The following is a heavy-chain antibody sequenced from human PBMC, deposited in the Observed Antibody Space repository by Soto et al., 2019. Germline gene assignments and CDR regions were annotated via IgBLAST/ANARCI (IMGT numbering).Heavy chain of an antibody. CDR1: GFTFSSYA. D-gene: IGHD1-1*01. J-gene: IGHJ6*02. Sequence: QVQLVESGGGVVQPRRSLRLSCAASGFTFSSYATHWERHAPGKGLEWVAVISYDGSNKYYADSVKGQFTISRDNSKNTLYLQMSSLRAEDTAVYYCEREGELERPWWMPGYYYYGMDVWGQWTTVTGSS. CDR2: ISYDGSNK. V-gene: IGHV3-30-3*01. CDR3: EREGELERPWWMPGYYYYGMDV.